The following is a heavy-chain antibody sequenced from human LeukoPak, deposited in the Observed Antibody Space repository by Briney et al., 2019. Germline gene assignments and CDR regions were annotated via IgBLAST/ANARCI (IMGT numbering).Heavy chain of an antibody. V-gene: IGHV3-30*03. Sequence: GGSLRLSCAASGFTFSSYGMHWVRQAPGKGLEWVAVISYDGSNKYYADSVKGRFTISRDNSKDTLYLQMNSLRAEDTAIYYCARDPHTGNGFYYYWGQGSLVTVSS. CDR3: ARDPHTGNGFYYY. D-gene: IGHD3-22*01. J-gene: IGHJ4*02. CDR2: ISYDGSNK. CDR1: GFTFSSYG.